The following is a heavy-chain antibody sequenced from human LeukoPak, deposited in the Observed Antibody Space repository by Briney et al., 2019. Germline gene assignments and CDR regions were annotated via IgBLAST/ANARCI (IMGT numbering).Heavy chain of an antibody. CDR1: GGSFSGYY. Sequence: PSETLSLTCAVYGGSFSGYYWSWLRQPPGKGLEWIGEINHSGSTNYNPSLKSRVTISVDTSKNQFSLKLSSVTAADTAVYCCARQTPAVAGRSFDYWGQGTLVTVSS. CDR3: ARQTPAVAGRSFDY. J-gene: IGHJ4*02. V-gene: IGHV4-34*01. CDR2: INHSGST. D-gene: IGHD6-19*01.